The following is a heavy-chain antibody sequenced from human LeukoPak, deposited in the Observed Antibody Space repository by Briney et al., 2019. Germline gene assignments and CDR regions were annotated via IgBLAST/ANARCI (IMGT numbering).Heavy chain of an antibody. CDR3: ARTGILAPAGFWFDP. J-gene: IGHJ5*02. V-gene: IGHV4-39*07. CDR2: IYYSGST. D-gene: IGHD6-13*01. Sequence: PSDTLSLPCTLSGGSLSSSSYYWPSIRQPPGRGLEWIGRIYYSGSTYYNPTLKSRVTISVDKSENQCSLKLCSVTAEDTAVYYCARTGILAPAGFWFDPWGQGTLVTVSS. CDR1: GGSLSSSSYY.